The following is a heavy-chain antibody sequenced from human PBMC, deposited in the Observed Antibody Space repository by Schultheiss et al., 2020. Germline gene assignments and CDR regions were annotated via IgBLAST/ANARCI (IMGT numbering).Heavy chain of an antibody. Sequence: GSLKISCAASGFTFSSYAMHWVRQAPGKGLEWVAVISYDGSNKYYADSVKGRFTISRDNSKNTLYLQMNSLRAEDTAVFYCAKLSWWELSSDTFDIWGQGTMVTVSS. D-gene: IGHD1-26*01. J-gene: IGHJ3*02. CDR2: ISYDGSNK. CDR3: AKLSWWELSSDTFDI. CDR1: GFTFSSYA. V-gene: IGHV3-30-3*02.